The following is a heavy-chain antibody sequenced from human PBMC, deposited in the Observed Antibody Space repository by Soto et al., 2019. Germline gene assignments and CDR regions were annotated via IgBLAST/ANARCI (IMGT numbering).Heavy chain of an antibody. CDR2: IYHSGWT. CDR1: GGSITNNNW. J-gene: IGHJ4*02. Sequence: SETLSLTCAVSGGSITNNNWWSWVRQTPGKGLEWIGEIYHSGWTNYNPSLRNRVTISMDRSKNHFSLELSSVTAPDTAVYYCPRDRPGDYTPFFDYWGQGTLVTVSS. V-gene: IGHV4-4*02. CDR3: PRDRPGDYTPFFDY. D-gene: IGHD4-17*01.